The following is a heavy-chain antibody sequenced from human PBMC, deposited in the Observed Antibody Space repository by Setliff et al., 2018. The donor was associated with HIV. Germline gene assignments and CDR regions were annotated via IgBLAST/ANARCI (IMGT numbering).Heavy chain of an antibody. Sequence: SETLSLTCAVSGDSISSGSYYWSWIRQPAGEGLEWIGHIFTSGSTNYNPSLKSRVSISVDTSKNQFSLKLSSVTAADTAVYYCARDQTSNGDFDYWGQGTLVTVSS. CDR1: GDSISSGSYY. V-gene: IGHV4-61*09. CDR2: IFTSGST. CDR3: ARDQTSNGDFDY. J-gene: IGHJ4*02. D-gene: IGHD4-17*01.